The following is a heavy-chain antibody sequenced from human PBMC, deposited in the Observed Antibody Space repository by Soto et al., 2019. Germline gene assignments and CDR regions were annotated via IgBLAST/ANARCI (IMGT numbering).Heavy chain of an antibody. CDR3: ASITAMLPHFDY. Sequence: PSETLSLTCTVSRGSINSHYWSWIRQSPGKGLENIGYISYSGSTNYNPSLKSRLTISVDTSKNQISLKLSTVTAADTAVYYCASITAMLPHFDYWGQGTLVTVSS. D-gene: IGHD5-18*01. V-gene: IGHV4-59*08. J-gene: IGHJ4*02. CDR1: RGSINSHY. CDR2: ISYSGST.